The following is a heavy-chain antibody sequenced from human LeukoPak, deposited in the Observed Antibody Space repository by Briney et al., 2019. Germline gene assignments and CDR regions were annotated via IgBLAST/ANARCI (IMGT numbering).Heavy chain of an antibody. CDR2: INNSGTP. Sequence: SETLSLTCAVYGGSFSGYYWSWIRQPPGKWLEWIGEINNSGTPNYNPYLKSRVTISVDTSKNKFALRLSSVTAADTAVYYCAALSGYNWNYVSFDYWGQGTLVTVSS. CDR1: GGSFSGYY. J-gene: IGHJ4*02. V-gene: IGHV4-34*01. CDR3: AALSGYNWNYVSFDY. D-gene: IGHD1-7*01.